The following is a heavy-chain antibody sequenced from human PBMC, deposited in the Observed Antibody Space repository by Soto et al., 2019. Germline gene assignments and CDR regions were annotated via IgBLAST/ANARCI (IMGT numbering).Heavy chain of an antibody. J-gene: IGHJ3*02. D-gene: IGHD2-2*01. Sequence: SETLSLTCAVYGGSFSGYYWSWIRQPPGKGLEWIGEINHRGSTDYNTSLMSRVTISVDTSKNQFSLKLSSVTAADTAVYYCARDLGYCSSTSCPNAFDIWGQGTMVTVSS. V-gene: IGHV4-34*01. CDR1: GGSFSGYY. CDR2: INHRGST. CDR3: ARDLGYCSSTSCPNAFDI.